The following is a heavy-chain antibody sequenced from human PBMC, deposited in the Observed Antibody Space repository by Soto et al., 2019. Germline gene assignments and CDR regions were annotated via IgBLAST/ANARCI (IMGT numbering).Heavy chain of an antibody. CDR3: TTAHPRGPDY. CDR1: GFTFSAYS. Sequence: EVQLVESGGGLVRPGGSLRLSCAASGFTFSAYSINWVRQAPGRGLEWVSSISSTSSPIFYAESVRGRFTISRDNAKNLLYLPMNGLKTEDTAVYYCTTAHPRGPDYWGQGTLVTVSS. J-gene: IGHJ4*02. D-gene: IGHD5-12*01. CDR2: ISSTSSPI. V-gene: IGHV3-21*03.